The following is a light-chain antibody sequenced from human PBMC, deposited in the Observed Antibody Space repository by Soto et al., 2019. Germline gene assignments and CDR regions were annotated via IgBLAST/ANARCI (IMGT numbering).Light chain of an antibody. CDR2: GAS. CDR3: QQYNNWPLT. V-gene: IGKV3-15*01. CDR1: QSVNSN. Sequence: ERVMTQSPATVSVSPGEGATLSCRASQSVNSNLAWYQQKPGQAPRLLIYGASTRATGIPARFSGSGSGTEFTLTISSLQSEDFATYYCQQYNNWPLTFGGGTKVEIK. J-gene: IGKJ4*01.